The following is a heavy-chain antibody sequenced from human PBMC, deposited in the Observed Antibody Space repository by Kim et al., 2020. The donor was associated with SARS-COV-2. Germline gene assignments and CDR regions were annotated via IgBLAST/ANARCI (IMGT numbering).Heavy chain of an antibody. V-gene: IGHV4-59*13. D-gene: IGHD6-19*01. CDR2: IYYSGSA. J-gene: IGHJ4*02. CDR1: GGSINYY. Sequence: SETLSLTCTVSGGSINYYWGWCRQPPGKGLEWIGYIYYSGSADYYPSLKSRLTISVDMFKKQFYLKLSAVTAADTAVYYCARGGQWQDFDYWGQGTLVTVSS. CDR3: ARGGQWQDFDY.